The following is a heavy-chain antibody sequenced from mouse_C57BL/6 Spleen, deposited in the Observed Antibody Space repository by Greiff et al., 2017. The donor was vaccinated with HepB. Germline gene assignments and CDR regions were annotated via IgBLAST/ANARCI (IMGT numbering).Heavy chain of an antibody. CDR3: ARSPDGYYGAMDY. CDR1: GYSITSGYD. V-gene: IGHV3-1*01. Sequence: EVQLQESGPGMVKPSQSLSLTCTVTGYSITSGYDWHWIRHFPGNKLEWMGYISYSGSTNYNPSLKSRISITHDTSKNHFFLKLNSVTTEDTATYYCARSPDGYYGAMDYWGQGTSVTVSS. D-gene: IGHD2-3*01. J-gene: IGHJ4*01. CDR2: ISYSGST.